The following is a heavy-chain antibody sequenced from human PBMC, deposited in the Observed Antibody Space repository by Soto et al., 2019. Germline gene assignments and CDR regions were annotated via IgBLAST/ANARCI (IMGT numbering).Heavy chain of an antibody. V-gene: IGHV1-46*01. J-gene: IGHJ3*02. Sequence: QVQLVQSGAEVKEPGASVRVSCKASGCTFTAYFIHWVRQAPGQGLEWMGIINPASGGTTYAQNFQGRVTMTRDTSMNTVFMELSSLKSEDTALYSCARARVSGYRDAFDIWGRGTMVTVSS. CDR1: GCTFTAYF. CDR2: INPASGGT. CDR3: ARARVSGYRDAFDI. D-gene: IGHD5-12*01.